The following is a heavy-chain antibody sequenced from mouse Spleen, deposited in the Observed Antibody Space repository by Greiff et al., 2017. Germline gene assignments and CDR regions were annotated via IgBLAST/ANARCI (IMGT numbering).Heavy chain of an antibody. Sequence: QVQLKQSGAELVRPGASVTLSCTASGYTFTDYEMHWVKQTPVHGLEWIGAIDPETGGTAYNQKFKGKAILTADKSSSTAYMELRSLTSEDSAVYYCTRWDRYDNFDYWGQGTTLTVSS. CDR1: GYTFTDYE. D-gene: IGHD2-14*01. J-gene: IGHJ2*01. CDR2: IDPETGGT. CDR3: TRWDRYDNFDY. V-gene: IGHV1-15*01.